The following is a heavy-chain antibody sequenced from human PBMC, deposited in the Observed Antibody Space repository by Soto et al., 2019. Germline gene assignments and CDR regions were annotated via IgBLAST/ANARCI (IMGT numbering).Heavy chain of an antibody. CDR2: TYYRSKWYN. CDR1: GDSVAINSAA. Sequence: SQTLSLTCAISGDSVAINSAAWNWIRQSPSRGLEWLGRTYYRSKWYNDYAVSVKSRITINSDTSKNQFSLQLNSVTPEDTAVYYCARDEWLAYYYYYGMDVWGQGTTVTVSS. D-gene: IGHD6-19*01. CDR3: ARDEWLAYYYYYGMDV. V-gene: IGHV6-1*01. J-gene: IGHJ6*02.